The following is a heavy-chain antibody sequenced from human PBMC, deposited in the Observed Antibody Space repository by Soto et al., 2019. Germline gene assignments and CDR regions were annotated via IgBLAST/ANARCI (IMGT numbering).Heavy chain of an antibody. D-gene: IGHD6-13*01. CDR3: ARDEAGLLNWQQPSPHKGYYYYYYGMDV. CDR2: IIPILGIA. Sequence: SVKVSCKASGGTFSSYTISWVRQAPGQGLEWMGRIIPILGIANYAQKFQGRVTITADKSTSTAYMELSSLRSEDTAVYYCARDEAGLLNWQQPSPHKGYYYYYYGMDVWGQGTTVTVSS. J-gene: IGHJ6*02. V-gene: IGHV1-69*04. CDR1: GGTFSSYT.